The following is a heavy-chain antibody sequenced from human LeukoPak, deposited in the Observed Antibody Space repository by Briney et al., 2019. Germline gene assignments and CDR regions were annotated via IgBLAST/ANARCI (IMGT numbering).Heavy chain of an antibody. CDR1: GGTFSSYA. V-gene: IGHV1-69*13. CDR3: ASGVAATLPFDY. J-gene: IGHJ4*02. Sequence: SVKVSCKASGGTFSSYAISWVRQAPGQGLEWMGGIIPIFGTANYAQKFQGRVTITADESTSTAYMELSSLRSEDTAVYYCASGVAATLPFDYWGQGTLVTVSS. CDR2: IIPIFGTA. D-gene: IGHD2-15*01.